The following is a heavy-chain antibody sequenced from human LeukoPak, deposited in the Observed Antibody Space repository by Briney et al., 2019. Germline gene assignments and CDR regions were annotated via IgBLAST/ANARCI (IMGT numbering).Heavy chain of an antibody. CDR1: GYTFTGYY. V-gene: IGHV1-2*02. Sequence: ASVKVSCKASGYTFTGYYMHWVRQAPGQGLEWMGWINPNSGGTNYAQKLQGRVTMTTDTSTSTAYMELRSLRSDDTAVYYCARRRYSGSHSAPYYFDYWGQGTLVTVSS. D-gene: IGHD1-26*01. CDR2: INPNSGGT. J-gene: IGHJ4*02. CDR3: ARRRYSGSHSAPYYFDY.